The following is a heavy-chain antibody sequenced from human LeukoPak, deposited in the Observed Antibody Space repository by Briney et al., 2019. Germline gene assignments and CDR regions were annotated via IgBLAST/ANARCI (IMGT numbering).Heavy chain of an antibody. CDR2: ISGSGGST. CDR1: GFTFSSYA. J-gene: IGHJ6*03. D-gene: IGHD2-15*01. Sequence: HPGGSLRLSCAASGFTFSSYAMSWVRQAPGKGLEWVSDISGSGGSTYYADSVKGRFTISRDNSKNTLYLQMNSLRAEDTAVYYCAREPLYCSGGSCSQRHYYYYMDVWGKGTTVTVSS. V-gene: IGHV3-23*01. CDR3: AREPLYCSGGSCSQRHYYYYMDV.